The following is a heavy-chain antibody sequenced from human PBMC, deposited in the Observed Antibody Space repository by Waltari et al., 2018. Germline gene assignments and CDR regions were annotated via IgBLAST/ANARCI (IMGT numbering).Heavy chain of an antibody. CDR3: AGGRYGSGSWNYMDV. CDR1: GFSFSSYA. CDR2: ISGSGGRR. D-gene: IGHD3-10*01. Sequence: EVQLVESGGGLVQPGGSLRLSWAASGFSFSSYAISWVHPAPGKGLEWVSAISGSGGRRYYADSVKGRFTISRDNSKNTLYLQMNSLRAEDTAVYYCAGGRYGSGSWNYMDVWGKGTTVTVSS. J-gene: IGHJ6*03. V-gene: IGHV3-23*04.